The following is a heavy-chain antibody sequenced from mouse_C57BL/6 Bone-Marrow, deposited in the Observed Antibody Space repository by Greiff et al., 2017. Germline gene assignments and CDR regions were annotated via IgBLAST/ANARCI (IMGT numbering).Heavy chain of an antibody. CDR1: GYAFSSSW. Sequence: VQLQQSGPELVKPGASVKISCKASGYAFSSSWMNWVKQRPGKGLEWIGRIYPGDGDTNYNGKFKGKATLTADKSSSTAYMQLSSLTSEDSAVYFCALIYYYGSSFYFDYWGQGTTLTDSS. D-gene: IGHD1-1*01. V-gene: IGHV1-82*01. CDR2: IYPGDGDT. J-gene: IGHJ2*01. CDR3: ALIYYYGSSFYFDY.